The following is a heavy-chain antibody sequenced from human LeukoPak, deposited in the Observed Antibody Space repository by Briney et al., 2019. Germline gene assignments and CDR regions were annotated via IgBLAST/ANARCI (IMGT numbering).Heavy chain of an antibody. CDR2: ISSSSSYI. D-gene: IGHD5-18*01. CDR1: GFTFSSYS. J-gene: IGHJ6*02. CDR3: ARANSYGLYYYYYGMDV. Sequence: PGGSLRLSCAASGFTFSSYSMNWVRQAPGRGLEWVSSISSSSSYIYYADSVKGRFTISRDNAKNSLYLQMNSLRAEDTAVYYCARANSYGLYYYYYGMDVWGQGTTVTVSS. V-gene: IGHV3-21*01.